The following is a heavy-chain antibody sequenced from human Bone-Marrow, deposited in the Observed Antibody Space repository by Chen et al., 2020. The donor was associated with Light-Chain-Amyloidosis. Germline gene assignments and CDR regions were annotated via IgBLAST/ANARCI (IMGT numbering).Heavy chain of an antibody. V-gene: IGHV1-69*01. CDR3: ARDRGIVVVPAAIRYYYYGMDV. CDR2: IIPIVGTA. D-gene: IGHD2-2*02. Sequence: QVQLVQSGAEVKKPGSSVKVSCKASGGTFSSYAISWVRQAPGQGLEWMGGIIPIVGTANYAQKFQGRVTITADESTSTAYMELSSRRSEDTAVYYCARDRGIVVVPAAIRYYYYGMDVWGQGTTVTVSS. J-gene: IGHJ6*02. CDR1: GGTFSSYA.